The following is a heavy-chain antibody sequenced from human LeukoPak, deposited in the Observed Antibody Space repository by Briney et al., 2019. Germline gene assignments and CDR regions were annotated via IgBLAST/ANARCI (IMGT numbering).Heavy chain of an antibody. V-gene: IGHV1-18*01. CDR3: ASDRYHTYYYDSSGYPLDY. J-gene: IGHJ4*02. Sequence: GASVKVSCKASGYTFTSYGISWVRQAPGQGLEWMGWISAYNGNTNYAQKLQGRVTMTTDTSTSTAYMELRSLRSDDTAVYYCASDRYHTYYYDSSGYPLDYWDQGTLVTVSS. D-gene: IGHD3-22*01. CDR1: GYTFTSYG. CDR2: ISAYNGNT.